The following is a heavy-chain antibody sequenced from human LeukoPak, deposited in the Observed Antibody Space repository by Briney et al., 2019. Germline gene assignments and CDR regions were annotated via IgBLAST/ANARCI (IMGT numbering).Heavy chain of an antibody. CDR1: GYTFTCYY. D-gene: IGHD5-24*01. V-gene: IGHV1-2*02. J-gene: IGHJ4*02. Sequence: ASVKVSCKASGYTFTCYYMHWGRQAPGQGLEWRGWINPNSGGTNYAQKFQGRVTMTRDTSISTAYMELSRLRSDDTAVYYCAREMATMYCFDYWGQGTLVTVSS. CDR3: AREMATMYCFDY. CDR2: INPNSGGT.